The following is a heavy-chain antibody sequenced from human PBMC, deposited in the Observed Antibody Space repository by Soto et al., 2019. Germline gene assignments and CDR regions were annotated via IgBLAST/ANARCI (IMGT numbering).Heavy chain of an antibody. J-gene: IGHJ4*02. V-gene: IGHV3-23*01. CDR1: GFTFKNYD. D-gene: IGHD3-9*01. CDR2: ISGSGAIT. CDR3: AKDRQFRSYYESAGHYNN. Sequence: EVQLLESGGGLGQPGGSLRLSCVASGFTFKNYDMRWVRQAPGKGLEWVSGISGSGAITYYADSVRGRFTISRDNSKNTLYLQLNSLGAEDTAIYYCAKDRQFRSYYESAGHYNNWGQGTLVTVSS.